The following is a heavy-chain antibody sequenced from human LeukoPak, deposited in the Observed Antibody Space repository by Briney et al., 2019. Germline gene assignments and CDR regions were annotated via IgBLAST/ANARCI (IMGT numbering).Heavy chain of an antibody. CDR2: IYPGGSDT. D-gene: IGHD6-6*01. CDR3: ARPYPYSSSGLGYYYYGMDV. CDR1: GCSFTSYW. V-gene: IGHV5-51*01. J-gene: IGHJ6*02. Sequence: GESLKISCKGSGCSFTSYWIGWVRQMPGKGLEWIGIIYPGGSDTRYSPSFQGQVTISADKSISTAYLQWSSLKASDTAMYYCARPYPYSSSGLGYYYYGMDVWGQGTTVTVSS.